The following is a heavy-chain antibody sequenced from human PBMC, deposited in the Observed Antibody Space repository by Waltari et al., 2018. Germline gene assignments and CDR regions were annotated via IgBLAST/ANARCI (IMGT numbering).Heavy chain of an antibody. V-gene: IGHV3-30*04. D-gene: IGHD3-22*01. Sequence: QVQLVESGGGGVQPGRSRRLSCASSECTFSSSAMHWVRQAPGKGLEWVAVISYNERNIYYVDSVKGRFTISRDNSKKMLYLQMNSLRAEDTAVYYCARDYCDRTYCHGMDVWGQGTTVTVSS. CDR1: ECTFSSSA. CDR2: ISYNERNI. CDR3: ARDYCDRTYCHGMDV. J-gene: IGHJ6*02.